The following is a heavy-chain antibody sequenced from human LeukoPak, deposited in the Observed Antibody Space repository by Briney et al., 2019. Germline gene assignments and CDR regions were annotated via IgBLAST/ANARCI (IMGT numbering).Heavy chain of an antibody. Sequence: ASVKVSCKASGYTFTNYDINWVRLATGQGLEWMGWMNPNSGNTGYAQKFQGRVTMTRNASVSTAYMDLSSLRSEDTAVYYCARGSSGDYSVSGSAWFDPWGQGTLVTVSS. CDR1: GYTFTNYD. CDR3: ARGSSGDYSVSGSAWFDP. V-gene: IGHV1-8*01. D-gene: IGHD3-10*01. J-gene: IGHJ5*02. CDR2: MNPNSGNT.